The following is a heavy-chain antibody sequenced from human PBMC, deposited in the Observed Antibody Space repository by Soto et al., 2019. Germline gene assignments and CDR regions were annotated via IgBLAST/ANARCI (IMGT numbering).Heavy chain of an antibody. Sequence: PGGSLRLSCAASGFTFSDYYMSWIRQAPGKGLEWVSYMSSSGSTIYYADSVKGRFTISRDNAKNSLYLQMNSLRAEDTAVYYCARDMASYYDILTGYYTPYYYYYMDVWGKGTTVTVSS. CDR2: MSSSGSTI. J-gene: IGHJ6*03. CDR1: GFTFSDYY. V-gene: IGHV3-11*01. D-gene: IGHD3-9*01. CDR3: ARDMASYYDILTGYYTPYYYYYMDV.